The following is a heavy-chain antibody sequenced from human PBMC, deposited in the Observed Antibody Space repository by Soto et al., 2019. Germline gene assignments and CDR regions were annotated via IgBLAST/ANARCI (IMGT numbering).Heavy chain of an antibody. J-gene: IGHJ6*02. CDR1: GGSFSGYY. Sequence: QVQLQQWGAGLLKPSETLSLTCAVHGGSFSGYYWDWIRQPPGKGLECIGEVNHGGTSNYNPSLKSRATISVDTSKNQLSLKLTSVTAADTALYVCARSSFLRSGALFHGLDGWGQGTTVTVSS. D-gene: IGHD3-10*01. V-gene: IGHV4-34*01. CDR3: ARSSFLRSGALFHGLDG. CDR2: VNHGGTS.